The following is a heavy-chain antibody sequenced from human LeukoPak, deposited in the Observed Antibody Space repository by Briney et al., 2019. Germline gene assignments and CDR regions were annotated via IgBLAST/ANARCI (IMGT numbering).Heavy chain of an antibody. D-gene: IGHD6-19*01. J-gene: IGHJ4*02. Sequence: GGSLRLSCAASGFTVSSNYMSWVRQAPGKGLEWVSVIYSCGSTYYADSVKGRFTISRDNSKNTLYLQMNSLRAEDTAVYYCARDWAAVAGTPDYWGQGTLVTVSS. V-gene: IGHV3-53*01. CDR3: ARDWAAVAGTPDY. CDR1: GFTVSSNY. CDR2: IYSCGST.